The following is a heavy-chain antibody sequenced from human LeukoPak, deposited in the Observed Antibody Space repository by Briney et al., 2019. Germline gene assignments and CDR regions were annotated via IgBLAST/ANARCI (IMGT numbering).Heavy chain of an antibody. CDR1: GFTATSNY. CDR3: ARAERYDILTGYYRDY. Sequence: GRSLRLSCAASGFTATSNYMSWVRQAPGKGLEWVRVIYSGGSTYYADSVKGRFTISRDNSKNTLYLQMNSLRAEDTAVYYCARAERYDILTGYYRDYWGQGTLVTVSS. V-gene: IGHV3-66*02. J-gene: IGHJ4*02. D-gene: IGHD3-9*01. CDR2: IYSGGST.